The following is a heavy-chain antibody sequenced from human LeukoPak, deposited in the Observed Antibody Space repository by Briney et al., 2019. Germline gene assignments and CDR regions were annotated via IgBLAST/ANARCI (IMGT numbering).Heavy chain of an antibody. CDR2: IFYSGNT. V-gene: IGHV4-39*01. Sequence: SETLSLTCTVSGGSISSTSHNWDWIRQPPGKDLEYIGSIFYSGNTYYNPSLKSRVTISADTSKNQFSLKLTSVTAADTAVYYCTRRPKQPGFWSGDVDCWGQGTLVTVSS. CDR1: GGSISSTSHN. D-gene: IGHD3-3*01. CDR3: TRRPKQPGFWSGDVDC. J-gene: IGHJ4*02.